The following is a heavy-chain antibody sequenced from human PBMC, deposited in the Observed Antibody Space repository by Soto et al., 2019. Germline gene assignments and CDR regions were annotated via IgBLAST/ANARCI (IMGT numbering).Heavy chain of an antibody. D-gene: IGHD5-18*01. CDR2: INPRGGST. Sequence: QVQLVQSGAEVKKPGASVKVSCKASGYTFTSYYMHWVRQAPGQGLEWMGIINPRGGSTSYAQKFQGRVTTTRDTSTSTVYMELSSLRSEDTAVYYCARGNWDTAMGPYYYYGMDVWGQGTTVTVSS. CDR3: ARGNWDTAMGPYYYYGMDV. CDR1: GYTFTSYY. V-gene: IGHV1-46*01. J-gene: IGHJ6*02.